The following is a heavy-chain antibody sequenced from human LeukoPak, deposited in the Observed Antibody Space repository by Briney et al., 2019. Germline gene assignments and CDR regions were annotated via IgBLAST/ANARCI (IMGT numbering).Heavy chain of an antibody. CDR3: ASPGSGSYYYFDY. CDR2: IYYSRAT. V-gene: IGHV4-39*01. D-gene: IGHD1-26*01. J-gene: IGHJ4*02. Sequence: SDTLSLTCTVSGGSISSSTYYWGWIRQPPGKGLEWIGSIYYSRATYYNPSLKSRVTISIDTSKNQFSLRLSSVTAADTAVYYCASPGSGSYYYFDYWGQGTLVTVSS. CDR1: GGSISSSTYY.